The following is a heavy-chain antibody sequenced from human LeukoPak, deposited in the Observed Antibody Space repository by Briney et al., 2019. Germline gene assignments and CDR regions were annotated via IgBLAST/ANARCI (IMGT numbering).Heavy chain of an antibody. J-gene: IGHJ4*02. V-gene: IGHV3-23*01. Sequence: PGGSLRLSCAASGFTFSSYAMSWVRQAPGKGLEWVSAISGSGGSTYYADSVKGRFTISRDNSKNTLYLQMNSLRAEDTAVYYCAKAAAWDYYDSSGYYDYWGQGTLVTVSS. CDR2: ISGSGGST. CDR1: GFTFSSYA. D-gene: IGHD3-22*01. CDR3: AKAAAWDYYDSSGYYDY.